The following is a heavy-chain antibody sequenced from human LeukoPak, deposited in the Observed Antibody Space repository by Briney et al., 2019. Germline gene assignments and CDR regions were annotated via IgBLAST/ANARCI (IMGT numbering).Heavy chain of an antibody. CDR1: GYTFSTYY. CDR2: INPNSGGT. CDR3: ASEYKYDSSGANAFDI. V-gene: IGHV1-2*02. D-gene: IGHD3-22*01. J-gene: IGHJ3*02. Sequence: GASVKASCKASGYTFSTYYVHWVRQAPGQGLEWMGWINPNSGGTNYAQKFQGRVTMTRDTSSSTAYMELSSLRSADTAVYYCASEYKYDSSGANAFDIWGQGTMVTVSS.